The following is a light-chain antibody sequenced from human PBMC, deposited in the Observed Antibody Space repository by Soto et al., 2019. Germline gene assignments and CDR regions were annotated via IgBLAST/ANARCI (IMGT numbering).Light chain of an antibody. V-gene: IGLV1-40*01. CDR1: SSSIGAGYE. Sequence: QAVVTQPPSVSGAPGQRVTISCSGTSSSIGAGYEVHWYHQLPGTAPKLVVSGNGNRPSGVPDRLSASKSGTSASLAITGLHAEDEGHYYCQSYDKRLTAYVFGTGSKLTVL. CDR3: QSYDKRLTAYV. J-gene: IGLJ1*01. CDR2: GNG.